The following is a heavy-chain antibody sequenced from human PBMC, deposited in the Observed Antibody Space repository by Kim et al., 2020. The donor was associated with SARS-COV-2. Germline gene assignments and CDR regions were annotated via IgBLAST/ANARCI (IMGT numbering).Heavy chain of an antibody. D-gene: IGHD6-19*01. V-gene: IGHV3-11*01. CDR2: ISSSGSTI. CDR3: ARECSSGWSPRNCFDY. CDR1: GFTFSDYY. Sequence: GGSLRLSCAASGFTFSDYYMSWIRQAPGKGLEWVSYISSSGSTIYYADSVKGRFTISRDNAKNSLYLQMNSLRAEDTAVYYCARECSSGWSPRNCFDYWGQGTLVTVSS. J-gene: IGHJ4*02.